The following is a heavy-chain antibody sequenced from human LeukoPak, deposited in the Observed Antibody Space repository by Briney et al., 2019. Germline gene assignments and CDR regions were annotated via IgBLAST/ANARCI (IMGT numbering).Heavy chain of an antibody. V-gene: IGHV3-48*01. CDR1: GFTFSSFS. D-gene: IGHD6-19*01. CDR2: ISSSGSTI. CDR3: AKAKWLMGVDY. J-gene: IGHJ4*02. Sequence: GGSLRLSCAASGFTFSSFSMNWVRQAPGKGLEWVSYISSSGSTIYYADSVKGRFTISRDNSKNTLYLQMNSLRAEDTAVYYCAKAKWLMGVDYWGQGTLVTVSS.